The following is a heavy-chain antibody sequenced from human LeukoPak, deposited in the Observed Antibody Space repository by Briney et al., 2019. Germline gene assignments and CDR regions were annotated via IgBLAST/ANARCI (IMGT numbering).Heavy chain of an antibody. J-gene: IGHJ6*02. CDR2: ISYDGSNK. V-gene: IGHV3-30*18. D-gene: IGHD6-6*01. Sequence: GGSLRLSCAASGFTFSSYGMHWVRQAPGKGLEWVAVISYDGSNKYYADSVKGRFTISRDNSQNTLYLQMNSLRAEDTAVYYCAKSLVRSYYYYGMDVWGQGTTVTVSS. CDR1: GFTFSSYG. CDR3: AKSLVRSYYYYGMDV.